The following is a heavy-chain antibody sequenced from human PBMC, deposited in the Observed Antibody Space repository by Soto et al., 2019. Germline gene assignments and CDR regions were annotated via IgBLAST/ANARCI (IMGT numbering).Heavy chain of an antibody. V-gene: IGHV4-4*02. D-gene: IGHD2-15*01. J-gene: IGHJ4*02. Sequence: QGQLQESGPGLVKPSGTLSLTCAVSGGSISSTNWWSWVRQPPGKGLEWIGEIHLTGNTNYNPSLRSRVPMSIAQSQNLLSLTLTSVTAADTAVYYCARELCNGYSPAGYCGQGTLVAVSS. CDR1: GGSISSTNW. CDR2: IHLTGNT. CDR3: ARELCNGYSPAGY.